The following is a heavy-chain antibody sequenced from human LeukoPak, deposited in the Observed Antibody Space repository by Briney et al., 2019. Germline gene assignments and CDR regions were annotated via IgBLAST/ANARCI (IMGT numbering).Heavy chain of an antibody. D-gene: IGHD1-14*01. CDR3: ARVYNPEGNNYRPFDY. CDR1: GFTFSSHW. Sequence: GGSLRLSCAASGFTFSSHWMSWVRQAPGKGLECVAKIKEDGSEKYYVDSVKGRFTISRDNAKNSLNLQMNSLRAEDTAVYYCARVYNPEGNNYRPFDYWGQGTLVTVSS. CDR2: IKEDGSEK. J-gene: IGHJ4*02. V-gene: IGHV3-7*01.